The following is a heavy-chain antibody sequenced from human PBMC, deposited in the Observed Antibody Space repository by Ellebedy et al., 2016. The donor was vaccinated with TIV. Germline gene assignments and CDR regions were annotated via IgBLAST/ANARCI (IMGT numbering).Heavy chain of an antibody. CDR1: GFTFSTYA. V-gene: IGHV3-23*01. D-gene: IGHD3-16*01. CDR2: IYGSARRT. Sequence: GESLKISCAASGFTFSTYAMAWVRQTPGKGLEWVSGIYGSARRTFYADSVKGRFTISRDNSKNTVYLQMDSLRVEDTAIYYCAKDQVGGDGRWVFDLWGQGTMVTVSS. J-gene: IGHJ3*01. CDR3: AKDQVGGDGRWVFDL.